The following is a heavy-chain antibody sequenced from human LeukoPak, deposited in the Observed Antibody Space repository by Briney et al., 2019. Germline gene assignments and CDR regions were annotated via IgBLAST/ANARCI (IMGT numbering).Heavy chain of an antibody. J-gene: IGHJ3*02. D-gene: IGHD6-19*01. V-gene: IGHV3-30*18. CDR3: AKTSGWSVIDAFDI. CDR2: ISYDGSNK. Sequence: HPGGSLRLSCAASGFTFSSYGMHWVRQAPGKGLEWVAVISYDGSNKYYADSVKGRFTISRDNSKNTLYLQMNCLRAEDTAVYYCAKTSGWSVIDAFDIWGQGTMVTVSS. CDR1: GFTFSSYG.